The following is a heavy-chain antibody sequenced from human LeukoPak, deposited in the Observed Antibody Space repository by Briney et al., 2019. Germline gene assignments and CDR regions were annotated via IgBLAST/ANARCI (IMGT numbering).Heavy chain of an antibody. CDR3: ARDSQGIDGSFDY. Sequence: PGGSLRLSCAASGFTVSSNYMSWVRQAPGKGLEWVSVIYSGGSTYYADSVKGRFTISRDNSKNTLYLQMNSLRAEDTAVYYCARDSQGIDGSFDYWGQGTLVTDSS. V-gene: IGHV3-53*01. CDR1: GFTVSSNY. D-gene: IGHD5-24*01. J-gene: IGHJ4*02. CDR2: IYSGGST.